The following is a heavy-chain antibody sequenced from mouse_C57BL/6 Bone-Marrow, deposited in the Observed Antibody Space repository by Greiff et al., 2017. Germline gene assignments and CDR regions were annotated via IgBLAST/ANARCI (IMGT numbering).Heavy chain of an antibody. CDR2: ISDGGSYT. Sequence: EVMLVASGGGLVKPGGSLKLSCAASGFTFSSYAMSWVRQTPEKRLEWVATISDGGSYTYYPDNVKGRFTISRDNAKNNLYLQMSHLKSEDTAMYYCAREVYGSSYEWYFDVWGTGTTVTVSS. D-gene: IGHD1-1*01. J-gene: IGHJ1*03. V-gene: IGHV5-4*01. CDR3: AREVYGSSYEWYFDV. CDR1: GFTFSSYA.